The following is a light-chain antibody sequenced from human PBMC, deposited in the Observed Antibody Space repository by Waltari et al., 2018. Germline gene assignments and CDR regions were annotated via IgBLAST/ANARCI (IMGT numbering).Light chain of an antibody. Sequence: DIKLTQSPSFLSASAGDRVTITCRASQGISSYLVWYQQKPGEAPKLLIHAASSLQSGVPSRFSGSGSGTEFTLTISSLQPEDFATYYCQQVNSYPLTFGGGTKVEIK. CDR2: AAS. J-gene: IGKJ4*01. CDR3: QQVNSYPLT. V-gene: IGKV1-9*01. CDR1: QGISSY.